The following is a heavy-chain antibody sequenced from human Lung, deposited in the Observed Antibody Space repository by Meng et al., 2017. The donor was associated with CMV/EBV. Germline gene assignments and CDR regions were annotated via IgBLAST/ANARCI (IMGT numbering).Heavy chain of an antibody. V-gene: IGHV4-4*02. J-gene: IGHJ4*02. CDR3: ASFPPPGKQWLVTDY. Sequence: VDVEESGPGVEKPSGTLSLTCAVSGGSISSSNWWSWVRQPQGKGLEWIGEIYHSGSTNYNPSLKSRVTISVDKSKNQFSLKLSSVTAADTAVYYCASFPPPGKQWLVTDYWGQGTLVTVSS. D-gene: IGHD6-19*01. CDR2: IYHSGST. CDR1: GGSISSSNW.